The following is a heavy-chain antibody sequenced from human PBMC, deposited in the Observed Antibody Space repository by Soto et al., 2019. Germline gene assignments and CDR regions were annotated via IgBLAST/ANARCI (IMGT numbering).Heavy chain of an antibody. CDR3: ATETYYSGSKTFDY. V-gene: IGHV4-4*02. CDR1: GGSISSSNW. Sequence: SETLSLTCAVSGGSISSSNWWSWVRQPPGKGLEWIGEIYHSGSTNYNPSLKSRVTISVDKSKHQFSLKLSSVTAADTAVYYSATETYYSGSKTFDYWRQGTLVIVYS. D-gene: IGHD3-10*01. CDR2: IYHSGST. J-gene: IGHJ4*02.